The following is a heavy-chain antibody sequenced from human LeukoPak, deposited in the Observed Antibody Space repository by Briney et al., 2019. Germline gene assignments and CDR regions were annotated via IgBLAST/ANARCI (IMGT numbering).Heavy chain of an antibody. J-gene: IGHJ4*02. Sequence: GGSLRLSCAASGFTFSSHWMSWVRQAPGKGLEWVANIKEDGSEKYHGDSVKGRFTISRDNAKKSLYLQMNSLRAEDTAVYYCARVGSGEGMDWGQGTLVTVSS. CDR3: ARVGSGEGMD. CDR2: IKEDGSEK. D-gene: IGHD6-19*01. V-gene: IGHV3-7*01. CDR1: GFTFSSHW.